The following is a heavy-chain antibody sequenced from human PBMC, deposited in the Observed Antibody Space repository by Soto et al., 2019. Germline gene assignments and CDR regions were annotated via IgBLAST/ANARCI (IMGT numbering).Heavy chain of an antibody. J-gene: IGHJ4*01. CDR3: ARTVEYDSIPYYYADF. Sequence: GASVKVSCKASGGTFSSYAISWVRQAPGQGLEWMGWIIPIFGTANYAQKFQGRGTITADTSTSTAYLELSSLRSDDTAVYYCARTVEYDSIPYYYADFWGQGTLVTVSS. V-gene: IGHV1-69*06. D-gene: IGHD2-21*01. CDR2: IIPIFGTA. CDR1: GGTFSSYA.